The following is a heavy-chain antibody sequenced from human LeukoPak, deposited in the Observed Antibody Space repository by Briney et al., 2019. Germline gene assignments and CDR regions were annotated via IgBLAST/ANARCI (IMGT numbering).Heavy chain of an antibody. CDR1: GDSINSNNYY. V-gene: IGHV4-39*07. Sequence: PSETLSLTCTVSGDSINSNNYYWGWIRQSPGRGLEWIGSIYYSGTTYYNPSLKSRVTISVDTSKNQFSLKLRAVTAADTAVYYCARAPIMIFGLNYNYMTSGAKGPRSSSP. J-gene: IGHJ6*03. D-gene: IGHD3/OR15-3a*01. CDR2: IYYSGTT. CDR3: ARAPIMIFGLNYNYMTS.